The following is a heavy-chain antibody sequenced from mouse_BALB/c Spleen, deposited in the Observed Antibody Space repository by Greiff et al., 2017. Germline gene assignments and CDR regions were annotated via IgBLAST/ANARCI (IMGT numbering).Heavy chain of an antibody. CDR3: ARDADYDYDRVFDY. Sequence: EVKLMESGGGLVQPGGSLRLSCATSGFTFSDFYMEWVRQPPGKRLEWIAASRNKANDYTTEYSASVKGRFIVSRDTSQSILYLQMNALRAEDTAIYYCARDADYDYDRVFDYWGQGTTLTVSS. CDR2: SRNKANDYTT. D-gene: IGHD2-4*01. CDR1: GFTFSDFY. V-gene: IGHV7-1*02. J-gene: IGHJ2*01.